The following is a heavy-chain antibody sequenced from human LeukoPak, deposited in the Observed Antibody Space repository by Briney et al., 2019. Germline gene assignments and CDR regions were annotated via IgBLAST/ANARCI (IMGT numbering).Heavy chain of an antibody. CDR3: ARIATRQLLMGPGFDY. D-gene: IGHD2-8*01. J-gene: IGHJ4*02. CDR1: GYTFTGYY. Sequence: ASVKVSCKASGYTFTGYYMHWVRQAPGQGLEWMGWNNPNSGGTKYAQKFQGRVTMTRDTSISTAYMELSSLTSDDTAVYYCARIATRQLLMGPGFDYWGQGTLVTVSS. CDR2: NNPNSGGT. V-gene: IGHV1-2*02.